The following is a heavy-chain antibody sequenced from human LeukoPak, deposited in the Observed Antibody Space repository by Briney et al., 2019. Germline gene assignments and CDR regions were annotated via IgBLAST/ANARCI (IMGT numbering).Heavy chain of an antibody. Sequence: ASETLSLTCSVSGGSISGYFWNWIRQPAGMGLEWIGRISISGNTNYNPSLKSRVTMSVDTSKNQFSLKVTSVTAADTAVYYCARDVHSSNWYGSFDPWGQGTLVTVSS. CDR1: GGSISGYF. J-gene: IGHJ5*02. D-gene: IGHD6-13*01. CDR3: ARDVHSSNWYGSFDP. V-gene: IGHV4-4*07. CDR2: ISISGNT.